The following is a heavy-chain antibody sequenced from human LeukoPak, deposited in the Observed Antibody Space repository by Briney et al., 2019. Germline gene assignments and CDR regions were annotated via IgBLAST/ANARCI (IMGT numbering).Heavy chain of an antibody. Sequence: PSETLSLTCAVYGGSFSGYYWSWIRQPPGKGLEWIGEINHSGSTNYNPSLKSRVTISVDTSKNQFSLKLSSVTAADTAVYNCARGDILTGPLVFDYWGQGTLVTVSS. CDR2: INHSGST. J-gene: IGHJ4*02. V-gene: IGHV4-34*01. CDR1: GGSFSGYY. D-gene: IGHD3-9*01. CDR3: ARGDILTGPLVFDY.